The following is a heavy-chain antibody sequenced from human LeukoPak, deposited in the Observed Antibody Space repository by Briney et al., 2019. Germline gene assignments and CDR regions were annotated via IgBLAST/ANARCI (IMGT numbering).Heavy chain of an antibody. V-gene: IGHV4-39*01. D-gene: IGHD3-10*01. Sequence: PSETLSLTCTVSGGSINSSSYYWGWIRQPPGKGLKWIGSIYYRGSTYNNPSLQSRVTLSVDTSKNQFSLKLNSVTAADTGVYYCATHGGDASGSSNFDHWGQGTLATVSS. CDR2: IYYRGST. CDR3: ATHGGDASGSSNFDH. J-gene: IGHJ4*02. CDR1: GGSINSSSYY.